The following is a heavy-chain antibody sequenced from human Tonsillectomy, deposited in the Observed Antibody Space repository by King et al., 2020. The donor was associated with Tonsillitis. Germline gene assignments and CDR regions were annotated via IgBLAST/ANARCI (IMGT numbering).Heavy chain of an antibody. V-gene: IGHV3-11*01. CDR3: ARDIIPYDFWSGHSFDAFDI. CDR1: GFTFSDYH. D-gene: IGHD3-3*01. CDR2: ISSSGSII. J-gene: IGHJ3*02. Sequence: QLVQSGGGLVKPGGSLRLSCSASGFTFSDYHMSWIRQAPGKGLEWVSYISSSGSIIYYADSMKGRFTISRDNAKNSLYLQMNSLRAEDTAVYYCARDIIPYDFWSGHSFDAFDIWGQGTMVTVSS.